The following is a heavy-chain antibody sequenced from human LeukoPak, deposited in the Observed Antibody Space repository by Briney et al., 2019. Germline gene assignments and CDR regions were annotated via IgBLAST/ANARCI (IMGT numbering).Heavy chain of an antibody. CDR3: AREVNDALDY. CDR1: GYTFTSYA. Sequence: ASVKVSCKASGYTFTSYAMNWVRQAPGQGLEWMGIINPSGGSTSYAQKFQGRVTMTRDTSTSTVYMELSSLRSEDTAVYYCAREVNDALDYWGQGTLVTVSS. J-gene: IGHJ4*02. V-gene: IGHV1-46*01. CDR2: INPSGGST. D-gene: IGHD2-8*01.